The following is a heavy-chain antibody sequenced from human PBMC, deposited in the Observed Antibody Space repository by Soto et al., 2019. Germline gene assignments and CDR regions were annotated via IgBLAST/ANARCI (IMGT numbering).Heavy chain of an antibody. J-gene: IGHJ6*02. Sequence: PVGSLRLSCAASGFTFSSYGMHWVRQAPGKGLEWVAVIWYDGSNKYYADSVKGRFTISRDNSKNTLYLQMNSLRAEDTAVYYCARTPVDTAMVTLNSYYYYGMDVWGQGTTVTVSS. CDR1: GFTFSSYG. V-gene: IGHV3-33*01. CDR2: IWYDGSNK. CDR3: ARTPVDTAMVTLNSYYYYGMDV. D-gene: IGHD5-18*01.